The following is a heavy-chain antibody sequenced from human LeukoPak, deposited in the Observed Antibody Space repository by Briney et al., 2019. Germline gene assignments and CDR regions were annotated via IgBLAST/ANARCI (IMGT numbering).Heavy chain of an antibody. CDR1: GFTFDDYA. CDR2: INSDGSST. V-gene: IGHV3-74*01. CDR3: ARETYDSSGYLLDYFDY. Sequence: GSLRLSCAASGFTFDDYAMHWVRQAPGKGLVWVSRINSDGSSTSYADSVKGRFTISRDNAKNTLYLQMNSLRAEDTAVYYCARETYDSSGYLLDYFDYWGQGTLVTVSS. J-gene: IGHJ4*02. D-gene: IGHD3-22*01.